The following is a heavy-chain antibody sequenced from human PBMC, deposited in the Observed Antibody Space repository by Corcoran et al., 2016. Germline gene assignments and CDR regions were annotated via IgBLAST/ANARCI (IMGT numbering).Heavy chain of an antibody. J-gene: IGHJ6*02. CDR3: ARDESGEYYYYGMDV. V-gene: IGHV3-7*03. CDR1: GFTFSSYW. D-gene: IGHD4-17*01. Sequence: EVQLVESGGGLVQPGGSLRLSCAASGFTFSSYWMSWVRHAPGKGLEWVANIKQDGSEKYYVDSVKGRFTISRDNAKNSLYLQKNSLRAEETAVYYCARDESGEYYYYGMDVWGQGTTVTVSS. CDR2: IKQDGSEK.